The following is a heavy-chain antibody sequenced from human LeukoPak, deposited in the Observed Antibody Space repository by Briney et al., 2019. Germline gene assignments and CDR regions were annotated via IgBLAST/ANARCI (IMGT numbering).Heavy chain of an antibody. Sequence: GGSLRLSCVASGFTLRSYVMNWVRQTPGKGLEWVSSISGSGDSTFYADSVKGRFSISRDNSKNTLYLQVNGLRTEDTAVYYRAKSGLNRFDYWGQGTLVTVSS. J-gene: IGHJ4*02. CDR1: GFTLRSYV. CDR3: AKSGLNRFDY. V-gene: IGHV3-23*01. D-gene: IGHD2-15*01. CDR2: ISGSGDST.